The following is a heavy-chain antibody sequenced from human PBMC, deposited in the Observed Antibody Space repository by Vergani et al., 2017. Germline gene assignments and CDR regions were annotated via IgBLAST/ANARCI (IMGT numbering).Heavy chain of an antibody. CDR1: GFTFSTYD. D-gene: IGHD1-1*01. V-gene: IGHV3-72*01. J-gene: IGHJ3*02. CDR2: IRNKANDYTT. CDR3: VRVKGSNWNDHLYDI. Sequence: EVQLVESGGGLVQPGGSLRLSCAASGFTFSTYDMHWVRQAPGKGLEWVGRIRNKANDYTTQYAASVKGRFTISRDDSKSYLYLQMNSLQTEDTALYYCVRVKGSNWNDHLYDIWGQGTLVTVSS.